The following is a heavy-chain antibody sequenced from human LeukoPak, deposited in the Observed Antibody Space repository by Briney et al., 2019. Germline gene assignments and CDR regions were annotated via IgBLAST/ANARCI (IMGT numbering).Heavy chain of an antibody. CDR1: GFTISSYA. Sequence: GGSLRLSCAASGFTISSYAMHWVRQAPGKGLEWVAVISYDGSNKYYADSVKGRFTISRDNSKNTLYLQMNSLRAEDTAVYYCARVGYWGQGTLVTVSS. V-gene: IGHV3-30-3*01. CDR2: ISYDGSNK. CDR3: ARVGY. J-gene: IGHJ4*02.